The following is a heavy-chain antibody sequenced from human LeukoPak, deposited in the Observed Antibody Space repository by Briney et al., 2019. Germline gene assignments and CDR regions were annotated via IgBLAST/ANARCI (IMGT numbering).Heavy chain of an antibody. D-gene: IGHD3-22*01. CDR1: GFTFSSYG. CDR3: ANGEMIVVP. Sequence: GGSLRLSCAASGFTFSSYGMHWVRQAPGKGLEWVAVIWYDGSNKYYADSVKGRFTISRDNSKNTLYLQMNSLRAEDTAVYYCANGEMIVVPWGQGTLVTVSS. V-gene: IGHV3-33*06. J-gene: IGHJ5*02. CDR2: IWYDGSNK.